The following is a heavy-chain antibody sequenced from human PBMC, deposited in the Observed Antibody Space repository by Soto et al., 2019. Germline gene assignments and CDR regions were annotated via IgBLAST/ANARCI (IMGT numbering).Heavy chain of an antibody. CDR3: AGDSSGYWGINY. D-gene: IGHD3-22*01. Sequence: QVHLVQSGAEVKKPGSSVKVSCKASGGTFSSDAINWVRQAPGQGLEWMGVIIPSLGTPNYAQKSQGRVTITADETTNAAYMELSSLTSEDTALYYCAGDSSGYWGINYWGQGTLVTVSS. CDR2: IIPSLGTP. V-gene: IGHV1-69*01. J-gene: IGHJ4*02. CDR1: GGTFSSDA.